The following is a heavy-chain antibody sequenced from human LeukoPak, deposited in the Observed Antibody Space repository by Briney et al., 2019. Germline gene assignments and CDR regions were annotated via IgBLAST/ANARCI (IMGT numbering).Heavy chain of an antibody. D-gene: IGHD2-15*01. J-gene: IGHJ4*02. V-gene: IGHV4-31*03. CDR3: ARERGREVDY. CDR2: IFYSVST. Sequence: SQTLSLTCTVSGGSISSGGYFWSWIRQHPGRGLEWIGYIFYSVSTYYNPSLKSRVTISVDTSMDQFSLRLSSVTAADTAVYYCARERGREVDYWGQGTLVTV. CDR1: GGSISSGGYF.